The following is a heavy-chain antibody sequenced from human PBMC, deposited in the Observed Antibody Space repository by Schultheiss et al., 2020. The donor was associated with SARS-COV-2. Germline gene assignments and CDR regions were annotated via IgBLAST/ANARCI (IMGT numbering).Heavy chain of an antibody. D-gene: IGHD3-9*01. J-gene: IGHJ4*02. CDR3: AKDPYYDILTGYSY. CDR2: ISGSGGST. CDR1: GFTVSSNY. V-gene: IGHV3-23*01. Sequence: GGSLRLSCAASGFTVSSNYMSWVRQAPGKGLEWVSVISGSGGSTYYADSVKGRFTISRDNSKNTLYLQMNSLRAEDTAVYYCAKDPYYDILTGYSYWGQGTLVTVSS.